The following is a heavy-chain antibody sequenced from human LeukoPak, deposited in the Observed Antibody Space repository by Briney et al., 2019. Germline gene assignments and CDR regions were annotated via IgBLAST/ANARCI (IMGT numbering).Heavy chain of an antibody. CDR1: GFTFSSYA. CDR2: ISWNSGSI. CDR3: AKDMVNYGSGSYYGADY. Sequence: GGSLRLSCAASGFTFSSYAMHWVRQAPGKGLEWVSGISWNSGSIGYADSVKGRFTISRDNAKNSLYLQMNSPRAEDTALYYCAKDMVNYGSGSYYGADYWGQGTLVTVSS. D-gene: IGHD3-10*01. V-gene: IGHV3-9*01. J-gene: IGHJ4*02.